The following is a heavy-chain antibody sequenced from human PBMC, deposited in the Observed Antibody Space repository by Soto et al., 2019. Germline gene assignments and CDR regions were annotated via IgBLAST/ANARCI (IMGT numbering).Heavy chain of an antibody. V-gene: IGHV3-7*01. J-gene: IGHJ3*02. CDR2: IKQDGSEK. CDR3: GKAAIFGEPNAFDI. Sequence: PRGSLRLSCAVSGLTFSSYWMSWVRHAPGKGMEWVANIKQDGSEKYYVDSVKGRFTISRDNAKNSLYLQMNSLRAEDTAVYYCGKAAIFGEPNAFDIRGQGTMVTVSS. D-gene: IGHD3-3*01. CDR1: GLTFSSYW.